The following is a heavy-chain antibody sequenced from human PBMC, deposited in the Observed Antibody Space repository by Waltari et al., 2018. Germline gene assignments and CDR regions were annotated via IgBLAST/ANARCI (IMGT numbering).Heavy chain of an antibody. CDR3: ARFIYDSRLVGFDY. CDR2: IIPIFSTE. D-gene: IGHD3-22*01. CDR1: GGTFSSYA. J-gene: IGHJ4*02. Sequence: QVQLVQSGAEVKKPGSSVKVSCKASGGTFSSYAISWVRQDPGQGLEWMGGIIPIFSTESNAQKFQGRVTIAEDECTSTAYMELNILRSEDTAVYYCARFIYDSRLVGFDYWGQGTLVTVSS. V-gene: IGHV1-69*01.